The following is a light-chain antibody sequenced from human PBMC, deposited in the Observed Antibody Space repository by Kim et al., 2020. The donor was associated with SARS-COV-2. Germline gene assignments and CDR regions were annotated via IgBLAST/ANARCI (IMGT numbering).Light chain of an antibody. CDR3: QAWDSSTPYV. CDR2: QDS. J-gene: IGLJ1*01. CDR1: KLGDKY. Sequence: SYELTQPPSVCVSPGQTASITCSGDKLGDKYACWYQQKPGQSPVLVIYQDSKRPSGIPERFSGSNSGNTATLTISGTQAMDEADYYCQAWDSSTPYVFGT. V-gene: IGLV3-1*01.